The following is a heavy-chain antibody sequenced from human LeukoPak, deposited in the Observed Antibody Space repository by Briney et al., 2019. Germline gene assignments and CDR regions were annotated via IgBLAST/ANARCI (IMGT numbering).Heavy chain of an antibody. CDR3: ARSIAVAGIIGEYFDY. J-gene: IGHJ4*02. CDR2: IYYSGST. CDR1: GGSISSSSYY. Sequence: PSETLSLTCTVSGGSISSSSYYWGWVRQPPGKGLEWIGSIYYSGSTYYNPTLKSRVTISVDTSKNQFSLKLSSVTAADTAVYYCARSIAVAGIIGEYFDYWGQGTLVTVSS. V-gene: IGHV4-39*07. D-gene: IGHD6-19*01.